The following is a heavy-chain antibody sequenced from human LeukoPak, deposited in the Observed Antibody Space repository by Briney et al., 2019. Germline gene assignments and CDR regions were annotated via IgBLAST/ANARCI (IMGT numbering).Heavy chain of an antibody. CDR3: VNSKGNYGDFIFES. J-gene: IGHJ4*02. CDR2: LSGSSGTT. CDR1: GFTFANYA. Sequence: GGSLRLSCAASGFTFANYAMGWVHQTPGKGLEWVSSLSGSSGTTYYADSVKGRFTISRDNSKNTLYLQMNSLRVEDAAVYYCVNSKGNYGDFIFESWGQGTLVTVSS. D-gene: IGHD4-17*01. V-gene: IGHV3-23*01.